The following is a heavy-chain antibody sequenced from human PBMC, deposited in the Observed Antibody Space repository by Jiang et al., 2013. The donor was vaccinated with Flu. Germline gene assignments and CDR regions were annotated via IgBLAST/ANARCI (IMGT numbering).Heavy chain of an antibody. Sequence: KPSQTLSLTCAVSGGSISSSTYSWSWIRQPPGRGLEWLGFIYHRGNTYSNPSLKSRVTISVDRSKNQFSLNLSSVTAADTAVYYCAGYIVAARGGWFDPWGQGTLVTVSS. CDR2: IYHRGNT. CDR1: GGSISSSTYS. J-gene: IGHJ5*02. D-gene: IGHD5-12*01. V-gene: IGHV4-30-2*01. CDR3: AGYIVAARGGWFDP.